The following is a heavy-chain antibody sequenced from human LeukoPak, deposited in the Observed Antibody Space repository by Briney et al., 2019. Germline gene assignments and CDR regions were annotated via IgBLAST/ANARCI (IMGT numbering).Heavy chain of an antibody. CDR2: INPSGGST. Sequence: ASVKVSCKASGYNFISYYMHWVRQAPGQGLEWMGIINPSGGSTSYAQKFQDRVTMTRDTSTSTVYMELSSLKSEGTAVYYCAREDVVLVDAVRYYYYGMDVWGQGTTVTVSS. D-gene: IGHD2-8*01. CDR3: AREDVVLVDAVRYYYYGMDV. J-gene: IGHJ6*02. V-gene: IGHV1-46*01. CDR1: GYNFISYY.